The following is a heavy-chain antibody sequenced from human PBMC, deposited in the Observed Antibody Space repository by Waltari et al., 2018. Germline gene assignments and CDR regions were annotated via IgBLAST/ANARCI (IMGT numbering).Heavy chain of an antibody. Sequence: EVQLLESGGGLVQPGGSLRLSCAASGFTFSSYAMSWVRQAPGKGLEWVSASSGSGGSTYYADSVKGRFTISRDNAKNTLYLQMNSLRAEDTAVYYCAKNGRRGFWFDPWGQGTLVTVSS. J-gene: IGHJ5*02. CDR1: GFTFSSYA. D-gene: IGHD2-8*01. V-gene: IGHV3-23*01. CDR3: AKNGRRGFWFDP. CDR2: SSGSGGST.